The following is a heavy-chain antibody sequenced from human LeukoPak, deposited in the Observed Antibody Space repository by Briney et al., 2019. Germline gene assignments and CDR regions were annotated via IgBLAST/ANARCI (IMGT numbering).Heavy chain of an antibody. V-gene: IGHV3-30*04. Sequence: PGGSLRLSCAASGFTFSSYAMHWVRQAPGKGLEWVAVISYDGSNKYYADSVKGRFTISRDNSKNTLYLQMNSLRAEDAAVYFCAKGGTASDVWGKGTTVIVSS. D-gene: IGHD1-1*01. CDR2: ISYDGSNK. CDR3: AKGGTASDV. J-gene: IGHJ6*03. CDR1: GFTFSSYA.